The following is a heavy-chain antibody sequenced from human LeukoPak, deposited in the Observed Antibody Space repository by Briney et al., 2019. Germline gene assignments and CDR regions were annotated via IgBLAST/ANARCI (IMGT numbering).Heavy chain of an antibody. V-gene: IGHV4-59*01. Sequence: SETLSLTCTVSGGSMSSYYWTWIRQPPGKGLDWIGYMYSSGSNNFNPALKSRVTISVDTSKNQFSLNLSSMTAADTAVYYWARGGTAGLADWGRGNLITASS. J-gene: IGHJ4*02. D-gene: IGHD1-14*01. CDR3: ARGGTAGLAD. CDR1: GGSMSSYY. CDR2: MYSSGSN.